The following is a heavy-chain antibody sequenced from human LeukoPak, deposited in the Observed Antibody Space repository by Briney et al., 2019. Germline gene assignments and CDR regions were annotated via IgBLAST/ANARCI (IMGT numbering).Heavy chain of an antibody. Sequence: GGSLRLSCAASGFSFRSHGMHWVRQAPGKGLEWVAIIWYDGSNKYYADSVKGRFTISRDNSKNTLYLQMNSLGTEDTAVYYCVRDDQRAADFDHWGQGTLVTVSS. CDR2: IWYDGSNK. V-gene: IGHV3-33*01. J-gene: IGHJ4*02. D-gene: IGHD6-13*01. CDR3: VRDDQRAADFDH. CDR1: GFSFRSHG.